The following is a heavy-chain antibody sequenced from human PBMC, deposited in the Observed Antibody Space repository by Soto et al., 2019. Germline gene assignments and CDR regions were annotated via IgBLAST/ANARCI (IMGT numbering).Heavy chain of an antibody. CDR2: LYYGGST. J-gene: IGHJ3*02. CDR1: GDSISSSSYY. Sequence: QLQLQESGPGLVKPSETLSLTCTVSGDSISSSSYYWGWIRQPPGKGLEWIGSLYYGGSTYYNPSLKSRVTMSIDTSKNQFSLKLSSVTAADTAVYYCARHPPHYIVLVVAAHTTDAFDIWGQGTMVTVSS. CDR3: ARHPPHYIVLVVAAHTTDAFDI. V-gene: IGHV4-39*01. D-gene: IGHD2-8*02.